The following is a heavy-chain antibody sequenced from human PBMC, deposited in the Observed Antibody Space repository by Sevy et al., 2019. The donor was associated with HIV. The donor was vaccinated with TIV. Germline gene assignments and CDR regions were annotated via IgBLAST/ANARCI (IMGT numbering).Heavy chain of an antibody. CDR3: ARDGLGGFAQTLDV. Sequence: GGSLRLSCAASGFSFSSYAMLWVRQAPGKGLDWVALILYDGSNKYYADSAKGRFTISRDNAKNTLYLQMNSLRPEDTAVYYCARDGLGGFAQTLDVWGQGTTVTVSS. J-gene: IGHJ6*02. D-gene: IGHD3-16*01. CDR1: GFSFSSYA. V-gene: IGHV3-30*04. CDR2: ILYDGSNK.